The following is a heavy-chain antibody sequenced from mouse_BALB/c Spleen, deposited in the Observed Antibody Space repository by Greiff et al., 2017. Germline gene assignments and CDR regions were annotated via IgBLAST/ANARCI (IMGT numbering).Heavy chain of an antibody. V-gene: IGHV5-9-4*01. CDR2: ISSGGSYT. J-gene: IGHJ2*01. CDR1: GFTFSSYA. CDR3: ARDRKTGYFDY. Sequence: EVKLVESGGGLVKPGGSLKLSCAASGFTFSSYAMSWVRQSPEKRLEWVAEISSGGSYTYYPDTVTGRFTISRDNAKNTLYLEMSSLRSEDTAMYYCARDRKTGYFDYWGQGTTLTVSS. D-gene: IGHD4-1*01.